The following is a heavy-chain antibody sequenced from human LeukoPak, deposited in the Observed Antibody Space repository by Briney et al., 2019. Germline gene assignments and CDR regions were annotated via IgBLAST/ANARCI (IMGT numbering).Heavy chain of an antibody. J-gene: IGHJ4*02. V-gene: IGHV3-23*01. Sequence: GGSLRLSCAASGFTFESSAMTWVRQAPGKGLEWVSSISPSGTGTYYADSVRVRFTISRDNSKNTLFLQVNSLRAEDTALYYCAKLLGATTDWGQGTLVTVSS. CDR3: AKLLGATTD. CDR2: ISPSGTGT. D-gene: IGHD1-26*01. CDR1: GFTFESSA.